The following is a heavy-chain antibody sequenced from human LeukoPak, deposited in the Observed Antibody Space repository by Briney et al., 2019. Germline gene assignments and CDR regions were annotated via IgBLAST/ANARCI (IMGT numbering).Heavy chain of an antibody. CDR2: INHSGST. D-gene: IGHD6-19*01. V-gene: IGHV4-34*01. CDR1: GGSFSGYY. CDR3: ARHAGGRYPWGIDY. Sequence: SETLSLTCAVYGGSFSGYYWSWIRQPPGKGLEWIGEINHSGSTNYNPSLKSRVTISVDTSKNQFSLKLSSVTAADTAVYYCARHAGGRYPWGIDYWGQGTLVTVSS. J-gene: IGHJ4*02.